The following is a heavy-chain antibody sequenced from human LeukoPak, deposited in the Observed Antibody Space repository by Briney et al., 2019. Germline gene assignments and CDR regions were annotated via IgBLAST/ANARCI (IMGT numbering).Heavy chain of an antibody. CDR3: ARDPRGCSGGSCYSI. V-gene: IGHV4-59*01. J-gene: IGHJ4*02. Sequence: SETLSLTCTVSGGSISSYYWSWIRQPPGKGLEWIGYIYYSGSTNYNPSLKSRITISVDTSKNQFSLKLSSVTAADTAVYYCARDPRGCSGGSCYSIWGQGTLVTVSS. CDR2: IYYSGST. CDR1: GGSISSYY. D-gene: IGHD2-15*01.